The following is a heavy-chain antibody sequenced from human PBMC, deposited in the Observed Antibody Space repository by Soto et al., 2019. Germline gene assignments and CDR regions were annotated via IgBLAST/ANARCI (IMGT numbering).Heavy chain of an antibody. V-gene: IGHV1-18*04. D-gene: IGHD3-10*01. Sequence: ASVKVSCKASGYTFTSYGISWVRQAPGQGLEWMGWISAYNGNTNYAQKLQGRVTMTTDTSTSTAHMELRSLRSDDTAVYYCARDPGGFGELLFYYYGMDVWGQGTTVTVSS. CDR2: ISAYNGNT. CDR1: GYTFTSYG. CDR3: ARDPGGFGELLFYYYGMDV. J-gene: IGHJ6*02.